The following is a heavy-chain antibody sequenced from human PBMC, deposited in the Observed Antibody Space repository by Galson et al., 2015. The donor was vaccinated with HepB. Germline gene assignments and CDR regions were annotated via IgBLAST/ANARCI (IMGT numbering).Heavy chain of an antibody. CDR1: GYTFTSYG. V-gene: IGHV1-18*01. Sequence: SVKVSCKASGYTFTSYGISWVRQAPGQGLEWMGWISAYNGSTSYAQKFQGRVTMTRDTSTSTVYMELSSLRSEDTAVYYCARGAIVVVTAISMDSDFDYWGQGTLVTVSS. CDR2: ISAYNGST. CDR3: ARGAIVVVTAISMDSDFDY. J-gene: IGHJ4*02. D-gene: IGHD2-21*02.